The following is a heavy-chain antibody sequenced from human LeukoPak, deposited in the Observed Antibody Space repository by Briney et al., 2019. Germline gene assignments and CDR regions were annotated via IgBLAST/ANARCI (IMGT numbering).Heavy chain of an antibody. Sequence: PSETLSLTCTVSGGSIKSSSFYWAWIRQPPGKGLEWVGGVYYTGTTYYNPSFESRITIAVNTSNNQFSLELSTMTAADTGVYYCARRITIFGMIMGGWFDPWGQGTLVTVSS. J-gene: IGHJ5*02. CDR3: ARRITIFGMIMGGWFDP. D-gene: IGHD3-3*01. V-gene: IGHV4-39*01. CDR2: VYYTGTT. CDR1: GGSIKSSSFY.